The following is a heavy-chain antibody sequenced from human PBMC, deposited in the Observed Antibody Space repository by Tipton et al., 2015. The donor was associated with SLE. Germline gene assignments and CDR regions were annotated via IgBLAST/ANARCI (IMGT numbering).Heavy chain of an antibody. CDR3: ARYSSSLGALDY. J-gene: IGHJ4*02. V-gene: IGHV1-18*01. CDR2: ISTYNRNT. CDR1: GYTFTRNG. D-gene: IGHD6-6*01. Sequence: QSGAEVKKPGASVKVSCQASGYTFTRNGITWVRQAPGQGLQWMGWISTYNRNTDYAQEFQDRVTMTTDTSTNTAYMEVRSLRSDDTAVYYCARYSSSLGALDYWGQGTLVTVSS.